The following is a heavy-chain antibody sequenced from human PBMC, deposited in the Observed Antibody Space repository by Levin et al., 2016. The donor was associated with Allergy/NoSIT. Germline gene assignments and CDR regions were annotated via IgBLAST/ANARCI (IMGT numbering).Heavy chain of an antibody. CDR1: GGSVSSGSYY. V-gene: IGHV4-61*01. D-gene: IGHD2-2*01. CDR3: ARVSFVVVPAASYYYYYMDV. CDR2: IYYSGST. Sequence: SETLSLTCTVSGGSVSSGSYYWSWIRQPPGKGLEWIGYIYYSGSTNYNPSLKSRVTISVDTSKNQFSLKLSSVTAADTAVYYCARVSFVVVPAASYYYYYMDVWGKGTTVTVSS. J-gene: IGHJ6*03.